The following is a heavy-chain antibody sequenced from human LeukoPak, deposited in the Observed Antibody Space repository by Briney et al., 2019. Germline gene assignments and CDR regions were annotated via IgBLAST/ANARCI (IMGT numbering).Heavy chain of an antibody. CDR1: GFTFSSYG. J-gene: IGHJ1*01. D-gene: IGHD3-22*01. CDR2: ISGSGGST. Sequence: GGSLRLSCAASGFTFSSYGMNWVRQAPGKGLEWVSAISGSGGSTYYADSVKGRFTISRDNSKNTLYLQMNSLRAEDTAVYYCAKAVRGSGYYYGAVYFQHWGQGTLVTVSS. CDR3: AKAVRGSGYYYGAVYFQH. V-gene: IGHV3-23*01.